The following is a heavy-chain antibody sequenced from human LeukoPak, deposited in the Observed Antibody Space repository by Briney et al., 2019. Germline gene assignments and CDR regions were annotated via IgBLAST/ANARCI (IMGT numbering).Heavy chain of an antibody. Sequence: PGGSLRLSCAASGFTFSTYWMHWVRQAPGKGLVWVSHINKDGSRTNYADSVKGRFTISRDNSKNTLYLQMNSLRAEDTAVYYCAKSGGYYCYYMDVWGKGTTVTISS. CDR1: GFTFSTYW. D-gene: IGHD3-10*01. CDR2: INKDGSRT. J-gene: IGHJ6*03. V-gene: IGHV3-74*01. CDR3: AKSGGYYCYYMDV.